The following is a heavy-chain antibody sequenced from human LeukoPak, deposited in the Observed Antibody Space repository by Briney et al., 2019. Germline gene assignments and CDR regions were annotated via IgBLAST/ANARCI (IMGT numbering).Heavy chain of an antibody. D-gene: IGHD1-26*01. J-gene: IGHJ4*02. Sequence: ASVMVSCKASGYTFTSYAMNWVRQAPGQGLEWMGWINTNTGDPTYVQGFTGRFVFSLDTSVSTVYLQISSLKAEDTAVYYCARGSLTLGSTVDYWGQGALVTVSS. CDR3: ARGSLTLGSTVDY. CDR2: INTNTGDP. CDR1: GYTFTSYA. V-gene: IGHV7-4-1*02.